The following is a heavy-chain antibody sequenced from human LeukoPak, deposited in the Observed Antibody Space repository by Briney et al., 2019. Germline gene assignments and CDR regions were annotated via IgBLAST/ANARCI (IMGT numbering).Heavy chain of an antibody. Sequence: GESLKISCKGSGYIFTNYWIGWVRQMPGKGLEWMGIIYPDDSDTRYSPSFQGQVTISADKSISTAYLQWSSLKASDTAMYYCARPVVAARYDAFDLWGQGTIVTVSS. J-gene: IGHJ3*01. V-gene: IGHV5-51*01. CDR2: IYPDDSDT. D-gene: IGHD2-15*01. CDR1: GYIFTNYW. CDR3: ARPVVAARYDAFDL.